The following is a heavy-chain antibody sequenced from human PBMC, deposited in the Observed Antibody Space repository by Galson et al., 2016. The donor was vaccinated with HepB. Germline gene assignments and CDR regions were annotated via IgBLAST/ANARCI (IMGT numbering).Heavy chain of an antibody. CDR2: INPNSGGT. V-gene: IGHV1-2*02. CDR3: ARGGNMSCDY. Sequence: SVKVSCKASGYTFTGFYMHWVRQAPGQGLEWMGWINPNSGGTNYAQKFQGRVTMTRDTSISTVYMEVGSLRSDDTAMYYCARGGNMSCDYWGQGTLVIVSS. J-gene: IGHJ4*02. CDR1: GYTFTGFY.